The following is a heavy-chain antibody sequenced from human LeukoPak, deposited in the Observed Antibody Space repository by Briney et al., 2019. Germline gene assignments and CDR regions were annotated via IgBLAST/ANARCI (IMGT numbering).Heavy chain of an antibody. D-gene: IGHD6-13*01. CDR2: IYHSGST. V-gene: IGHV4-38-2*02. CDR1: GYSISSGYY. Sequence: PSETLSLTCTVSGYSISSGYYWGWLRQPPGKGLEWIGSIYHSGSTYYNTSLKSRVTISVDTSKNQFSLKLSSVTAADTAVYYCARLGFGSSWFETWFDPWGQGTLVTVSS. J-gene: IGHJ5*02. CDR3: ARLGFGSSWFETWFDP.